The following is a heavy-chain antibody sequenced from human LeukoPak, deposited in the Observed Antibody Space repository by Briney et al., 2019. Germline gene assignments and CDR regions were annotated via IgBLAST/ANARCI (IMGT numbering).Heavy chain of an antibody. CDR1: GGSISNYY. Sequence: SETLSLTCTVSGGSISNYYWSWIRQPPGKGLEWIGYIYYSGSTNYNPSLKSRVTISVDTSKNQFSLKLSSVTAADTAVYYCARDQHYGSGIDYWGQGTLVTVSS. V-gene: IGHV4-59*01. D-gene: IGHD3-10*01. CDR3: ARDQHYGSGIDY. CDR2: IYYSGST. J-gene: IGHJ4*02.